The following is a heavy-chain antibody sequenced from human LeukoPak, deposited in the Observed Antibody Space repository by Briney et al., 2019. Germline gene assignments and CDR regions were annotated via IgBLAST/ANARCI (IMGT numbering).Heavy chain of an antibody. J-gene: IGHJ4*02. Sequence: GGSLRLSCAASGFTFSSYAMHWVRQAPGKGLEWVALISYGGSNKYYADSVKGRFTISRDNSKNTLYLQMNSLRAEDTAVYYCARDAESYSSSGQFDYWGQGTLVTVSS. CDR3: ARDAESYSSSGQFDY. CDR1: GFTFSSYA. D-gene: IGHD6-6*01. V-gene: IGHV3-30*01. CDR2: ISYGGSNK.